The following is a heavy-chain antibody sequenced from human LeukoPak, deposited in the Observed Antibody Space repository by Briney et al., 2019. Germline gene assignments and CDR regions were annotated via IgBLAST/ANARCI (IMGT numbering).Heavy chain of an antibody. D-gene: IGHD3-22*01. CDR3: AKDRPNYHESNGHHYRPNGDY. V-gene: IGHV3-23*01. CDR2: ITSSGAGT. Sequence: PGGSLRLSCAASGFTFNIYAMSWVRQAPGKGLEWVSSITSSGAGTFYADSVKDRFTISRDNSKNTLYLQMSRLRAEDTAVYYCAKDRPNYHESNGHHYRPNGDYWGQGTLVTVSS. CDR1: GFTFNIYA. J-gene: IGHJ4*02.